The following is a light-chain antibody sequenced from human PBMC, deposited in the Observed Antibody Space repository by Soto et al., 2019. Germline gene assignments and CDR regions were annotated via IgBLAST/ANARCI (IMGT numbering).Light chain of an antibody. CDR1: SSDVGGYNH. CDR2: EVN. J-gene: IGLJ1*01. V-gene: IGLV2-8*01. CDR3: CSYAGIKHFV. Sequence: VTISCTGTSSDVGGYNHVSWYQQHPGKAPKLMIYEVNRRPSGVPDRLSGSKSGNTASLTVSGLQAEDEADYYCCSYAGIKHFVFGTGTKVTVL.